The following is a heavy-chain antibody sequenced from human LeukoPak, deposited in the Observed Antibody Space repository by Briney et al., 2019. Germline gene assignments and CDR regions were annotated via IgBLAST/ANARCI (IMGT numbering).Heavy chain of an antibody. CDR1: GSRFTSYW. D-gene: IGHD2-2*01. J-gene: IGHJ4*02. CDR3: ATRGYCSSTSCYPFDY. CDR2: IYPGDSDT. V-gene: IGHV5-51*01. Sequence: GESLKVSCKGSGSRFTSYWIGWVRQMPGEGLEWMGIIYPGDSDTRYSPSFQGQVTISADKSISTAYLQWSSLKASDTAMYYCATRGYCSSTSCYPFDYWGQGTLVTVSS.